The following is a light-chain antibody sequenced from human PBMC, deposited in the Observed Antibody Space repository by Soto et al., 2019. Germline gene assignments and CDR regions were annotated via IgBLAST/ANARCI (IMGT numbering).Light chain of an antibody. CDR1: QSLLQSKGYNY. V-gene: IGKV2-28*01. Sequence: DIVMTQSPLSLPVTPGEPASISCRSSQSLLQSKGYNYLDWYLQKPGQSPQLLIYLGSNRASGVPDRFSGSGSGTDFTLKISRVEAEDVGVYFCMQALQTITFGQGTRLEIK. CDR2: LGS. J-gene: IGKJ5*01. CDR3: MQALQTIT.